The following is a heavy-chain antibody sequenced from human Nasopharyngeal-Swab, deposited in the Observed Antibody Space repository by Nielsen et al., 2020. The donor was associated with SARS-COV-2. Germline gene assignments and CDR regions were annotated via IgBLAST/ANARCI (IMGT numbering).Heavy chain of an antibody. CDR3: ARVETANYYYYGMDV. D-gene: IGHD1-14*01. CDR1: GFTFSSYA. CDR2: IYSGGSST. J-gene: IGHJ6*02. Sequence: GESLKISCAAPGFTFSSYAMSWVRQAPGKGLEWVSVIYSGGSSTYYADSVKGRFTISRDNSKNTLYLQMNSLRAEDTAVYYCARVETANYYYYGMDVWGQGTTVTVSS. V-gene: IGHV3-23*03.